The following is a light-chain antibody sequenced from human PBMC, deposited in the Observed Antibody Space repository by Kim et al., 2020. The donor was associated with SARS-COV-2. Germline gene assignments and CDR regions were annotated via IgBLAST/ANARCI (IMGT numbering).Light chain of an antibody. CDR2: DVS. V-gene: IGLV2-14*03. CDR3: SSYTSSSTPVV. CDR1: SSDVGGYNS. Sequence: QSIPISFTGPSSDVGGYNSVSWYQQHPGKAPKLMIYDVSNRPSGVSNRFSGSKSGNTASLTISGLQAEDEADYYCSSYTSSSTPVVFGGGTKLTVL. J-gene: IGLJ2*01.